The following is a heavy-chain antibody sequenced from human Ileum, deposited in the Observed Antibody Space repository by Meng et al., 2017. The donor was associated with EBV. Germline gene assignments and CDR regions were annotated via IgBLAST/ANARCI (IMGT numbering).Heavy chain of an antibody. J-gene: IGHJ4*02. Sequence: QVQLVQSGAEVKKPGASAKVSCKASGYTFTGYYMHWLRQAPGQALEWVGRITPSSGGTTYAQKFQGRVTMTRDTSISTAYMELSSLRSDDAAIYYCVRANLGSADYWGQGTLVTVSS. CDR3: VRANLGSADY. CDR2: ITPSSGGT. CDR1: GYTFTGYY. V-gene: IGHV1-2*06. D-gene: IGHD7-27*01.